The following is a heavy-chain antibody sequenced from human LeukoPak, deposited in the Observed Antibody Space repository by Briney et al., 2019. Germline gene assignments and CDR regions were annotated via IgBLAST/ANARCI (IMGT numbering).Heavy chain of an antibody. V-gene: IGHV4-59*01. Sequence: ASETLSLTCTVSTGSISTYYWSWIRQPPGKGLEWIGYIYYSGSTNYNPSLKSRVTMSVDRSKNQFSLKLSSVTAADTAVYYCARSGSYSYYMDVWGKGTTVTVSS. CDR3: ARSGSYSYYMDV. CDR2: IYYSGST. J-gene: IGHJ6*03. CDR1: TGSISTYY. D-gene: IGHD3-10*01.